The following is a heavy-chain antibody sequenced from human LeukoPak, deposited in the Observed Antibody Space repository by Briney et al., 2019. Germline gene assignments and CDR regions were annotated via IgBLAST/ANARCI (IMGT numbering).Heavy chain of an antibody. CDR3: ARYGTSGIAVAGAFYYYGMDV. Sequence: ASVKVSCKASGYTFTSYDINWVRQATGQGLEWMGWMNPNSGNTGYTQKFQGRVTMTRNTSISTAYMELSSLRSEDTAVYYCARYGTSGIAVAGAFYYYGMDVWGQGTTVTVSS. V-gene: IGHV1-8*01. CDR1: GYTFTSYD. J-gene: IGHJ6*02. D-gene: IGHD6-19*01. CDR2: MNPNSGNT.